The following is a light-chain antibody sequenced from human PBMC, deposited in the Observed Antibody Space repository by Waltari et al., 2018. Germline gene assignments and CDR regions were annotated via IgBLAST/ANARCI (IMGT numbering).Light chain of an antibody. Sequence: QSALTQPASVSGSAGQSIALPCTGTSRAIGASNQSSWDQPHPGKAPKPIIYDVNNRPSGVSNRFSGSKSGNTASLTISGLQAEDEADYYCSSYTSSSTRVFGTGTKVTVL. CDR1: SRAIGASNQ. CDR2: DVN. V-gene: IGLV2-14*03. CDR3: SSYTSSSTRV. J-gene: IGLJ1*01.